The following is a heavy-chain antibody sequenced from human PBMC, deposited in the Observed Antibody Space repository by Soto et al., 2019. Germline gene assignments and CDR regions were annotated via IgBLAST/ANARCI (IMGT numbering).Heavy chain of an antibody. D-gene: IGHD4-17*01. J-gene: IGHJ4*02. CDR3: ARGNGDYRDY. CDR1: GDSISSYY. Sequence: PSETLSLTCTVSGDSISSYYWSWIRQPPGKGLEWIGYIYYSGSTNYNPSLKSRVTISVDTSKNQFSLKLSSVTAADTAVYYCARGNGDYRDYWSQGTLVTVSS. V-gene: IGHV4-59*01. CDR2: IYYSGST.